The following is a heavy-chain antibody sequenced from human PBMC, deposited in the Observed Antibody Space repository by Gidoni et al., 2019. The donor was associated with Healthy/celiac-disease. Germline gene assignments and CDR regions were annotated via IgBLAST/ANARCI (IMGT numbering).Heavy chain of an antibody. CDR1: GFTFSSYG. V-gene: IGHV3-30*18. J-gene: IGHJ4*02. CDR3: AKNQQWLVYYFDY. D-gene: IGHD6-19*01. Sequence: QVQLVESGGGVVQPGSSLRLSCAASGFTFSSYGMPWVRQAPGKGLEWVEVRAYDGSNKYYADSGKGRFTISRDNSKKTLYLKMNSRRAEDTAVYYCAKNQQWLVYYFDYWGQGTLVTVSS. CDR2: RAYDGSNK.